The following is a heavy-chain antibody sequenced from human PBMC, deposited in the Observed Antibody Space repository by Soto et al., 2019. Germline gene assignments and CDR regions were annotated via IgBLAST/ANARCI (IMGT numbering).Heavy chain of an antibody. V-gene: IGHV4-31*03. CDR3: ARVPAYDSSGYPYYFDY. D-gene: IGHD3-22*01. CDR1: GGSISSGGYY. J-gene: IGHJ4*02. Sequence: SETLSLTCTVSGGSISSGGYYWSWLRQHPGKGLEWIGYIYYSGSTYYNPSLKSRVTISVDTSKNQFSLKLSSVTAADTAVYYCARVPAYDSSGYPYYFDYWGQGTLVTVSS. CDR2: IYYSGST.